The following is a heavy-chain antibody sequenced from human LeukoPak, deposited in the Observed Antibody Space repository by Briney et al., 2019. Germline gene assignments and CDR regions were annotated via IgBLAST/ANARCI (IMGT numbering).Heavy chain of an antibody. CDR3: TTYSSGWYSGYYYMDV. Sequence: GGSLRLSCAASGFTFSGSAMHWVRQASGKGLEWVGRIRSKANHYATAYAASVKGRFTVSRDDSKNTLYLQMNSLKTEDTAVYYCTTYSSGWYSGYYYMDVWGKGTTVTISS. D-gene: IGHD6-19*01. CDR2: IRSKANHYAT. J-gene: IGHJ6*03. CDR1: GFTFSGSA. V-gene: IGHV3-73*01.